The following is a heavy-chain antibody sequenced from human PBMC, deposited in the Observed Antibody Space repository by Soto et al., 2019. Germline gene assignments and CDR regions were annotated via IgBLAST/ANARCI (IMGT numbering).Heavy chain of an antibody. CDR1: GGSISSDSYF. Sequence: QLQLQESGPGLVKPSETLSLSCTVSGGSISSDSYFWVWIRQAPGKGLEWIGTTHQSGKTDYSPSLQSRSTISVDTSNNQCSLTMSSVTAADTAVYFCARKASPGDVHGVSGRPDWFYFYLDVWGKGTTVTVSS. CDR2: THQSGKT. V-gene: IGHV4-39*01. J-gene: IGHJ6*03. CDR3: ARKASPGDVHGVSGRPDWFYFYLDV. D-gene: IGHD6-19*01.